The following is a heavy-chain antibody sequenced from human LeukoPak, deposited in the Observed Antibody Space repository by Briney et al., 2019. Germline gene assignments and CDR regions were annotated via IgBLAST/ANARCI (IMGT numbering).Heavy chain of an antibody. CDR2: IYYSGST. J-gene: IGHJ5*02. D-gene: IGHD6-13*01. CDR3: ARHPQSSSPYNWFDP. Sequence: SETLSLTCTVSGGSISSSSYYWGWIRQPPGKGLEWIGSIYYSGSTYYNPSLKSRVTISVDTSKNQFSLKLSSVTAADTAAYYYARHPQSSSPYNWFDPWGQGTLVTVSS. CDR1: GGSISSSSYY. V-gene: IGHV4-39*01.